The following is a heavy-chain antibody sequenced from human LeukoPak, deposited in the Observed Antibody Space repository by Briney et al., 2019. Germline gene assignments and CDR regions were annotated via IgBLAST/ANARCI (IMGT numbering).Heavy chain of an antibody. CDR3: ARDRDWAFDY. CDR1: GFTFSSYW. D-gene: IGHD2-21*01. CDR2: ISGSGGST. V-gene: IGHV3-23*01. Sequence: GGSLRLSCAASGFTFSSYWMSWVRQAPGKGLEWVSAISGSGGSTYYADSVKGRFTISRDNSKNTLSLQMNSLRTEDTAVYYCARDRDWAFDYWGQGILVTVSS. J-gene: IGHJ4*02.